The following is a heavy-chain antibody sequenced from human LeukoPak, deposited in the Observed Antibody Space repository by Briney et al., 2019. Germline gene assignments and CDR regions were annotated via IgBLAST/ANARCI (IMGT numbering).Heavy chain of an antibody. CDR2: IYTSGST. CDR1: GGSISSGSYY. CDR3: ARDLLHYDFWSGYLS. D-gene: IGHD3-3*01. V-gene: IGHV4-61*02. Sequence: SETLSLTCTVSGGSISSGSYYWSWIRQPAGKGLEWIGRIYTSGSTNYNPSLKSRVTISVDTSKNQFSLKLSSVTAADTAVYYCARDLLHYDFWSGYLSWGQGTLVTVSS. J-gene: IGHJ4*02.